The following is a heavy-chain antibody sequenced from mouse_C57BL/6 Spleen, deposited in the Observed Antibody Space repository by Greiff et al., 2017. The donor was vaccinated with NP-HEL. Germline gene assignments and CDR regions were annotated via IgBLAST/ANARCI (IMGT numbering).Heavy chain of an antibody. Sequence: QVQLKQPGAELVMPGASVKLSCKASGYTFTSYWMHWVKQRPGQGLEWIGEIDPSDSYTNYNQKFKGKSTLTVDKSSSTAYMQLSSLTSEDSAVYYCARRYYGFWYFDVWGTGTTVTVSS. CDR3: ARRYYGFWYFDV. CDR2: IDPSDSYT. D-gene: IGHD1-1*01. J-gene: IGHJ1*03. CDR1: GYTFTSYW. V-gene: IGHV1-69*01.